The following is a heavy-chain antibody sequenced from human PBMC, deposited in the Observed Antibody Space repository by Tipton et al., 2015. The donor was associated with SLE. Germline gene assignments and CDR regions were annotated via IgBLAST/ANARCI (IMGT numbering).Heavy chain of an antibody. Sequence: TLSLTCTVSGGSISSNSYYWGWIRQPPGKGLEWIGSTYYSGSTYYNPSLKSRVTISVDTSKNQFSLKLSSVTAADTAVYYCARHCQLYSFVYWGQGTLVTASS. CDR2: TYYSGST. V-gene: IGHV4-39*07. D-gene: IGHD5-24*01. J-gene: IGHJ4*02. CDR1: GGSISSNSYY. CDR3: ARHCQLYSFVY.